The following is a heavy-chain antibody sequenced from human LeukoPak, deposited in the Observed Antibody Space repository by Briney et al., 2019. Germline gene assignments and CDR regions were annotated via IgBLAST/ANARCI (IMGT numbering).Heavy chain of an antibody. J-gene: IGHJ4*02. CDR1: GGSFSGYY. D-gene: IGHD6-19*01. CDR2: INHSGGT. V-gene: IGHV4-34*01. CDR3: ARGEDKWLAHSYTD. Sequence: SETLSLTCAVYGGSFSGYYWSWIRQPPGKGLEWIGEINHSGGTNYNPSLKSRVTISVDTSKNQFSLKLSSVTAADTAVYYCARGEDKWLAHSYTDRGQGTLVTVSS.